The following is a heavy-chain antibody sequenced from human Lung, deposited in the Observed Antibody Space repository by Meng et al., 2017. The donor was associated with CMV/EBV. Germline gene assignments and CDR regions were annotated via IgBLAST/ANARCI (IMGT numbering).Heavy chain of an antibody. J-gene: IGHJ4*01. CDR1: GYTFSGFY. Sequence: VQLVQSGAEVKRPGAAVKISCQASGYTFSGFYMNWARQAPGHGLEWLGRVNPVSDDTHYAQKFVGRLTVTRGATINTAFMELTSLRPDDTAVYYCAKSSDNGWSSWGPGTLVTDSS. D-gene: IGHD6-19*01. CDR2: VNPVSDDT. CDR3: AKSSDNGWSS. V-gene: IGHV1-2*06.